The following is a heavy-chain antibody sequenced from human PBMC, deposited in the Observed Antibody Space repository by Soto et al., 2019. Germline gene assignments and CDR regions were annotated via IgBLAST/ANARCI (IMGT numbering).Heavy chain of an antibody. CDR1: GGTFSSYA. CDR2: IIPIFGTA. Sequence: QVQLVQSGAEVKKPGSSVKVSCKASGGTFSSYAISWVRQAPGQGLEWMGGIIPIFGTANYAQKFQGRVTMTADESTSTAYMELSSLRAEDTAVYYCARELGDCSGGSCYWFDPWGQGTLVTVSS. D-gene: IGHD2-15*01. J-gene: IGHJ5*02. V-gene: IGHV1-69*12. CDR3: ARELGDCSGGSCYWFDP.